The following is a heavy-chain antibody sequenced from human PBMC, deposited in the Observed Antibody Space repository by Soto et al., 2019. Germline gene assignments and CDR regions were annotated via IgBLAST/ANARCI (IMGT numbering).Heavy chain of an antibody. D-gene: IGHD2-2*01. CDR3: ARGVEMVVVPAALGWFAP. V-gene: IGHV1-8*01. Sequence: ASVKVSCKASGYTFTSYDINWARQATGQGLEWMGWMNPNSGNTGYAQKFQGRVTMTRNTSISTAYMELSSLRSEDTAVYYCARGVEMVVVPAALGWFAPWGKGALVTVSS. CDR1: GYTFTSYD. CDR2: MNPNSGNT. J-gene: IGHJ5*02.